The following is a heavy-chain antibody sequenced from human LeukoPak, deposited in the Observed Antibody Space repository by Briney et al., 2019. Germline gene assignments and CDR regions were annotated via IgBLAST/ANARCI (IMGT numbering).Heavy chain of an antibody. Sequence: GASVKVSCKASGYTFTSYGISWVRQAPGQGLEWMGWINPNSGGTNYAQKFQGRVTMTRDTSISTAYMELSRLRSDDTAVYYCVAYYDSYYYMDVWGKGTTVTVSS. CDR2: INPNSGGT. J-gene: IGHJ6*03. D-gene: IGHD3-10*01. CDR1: GYTFTSYG. CDR3: VAYYDSYYYMDV. V-gene: IGHV1-2*02.